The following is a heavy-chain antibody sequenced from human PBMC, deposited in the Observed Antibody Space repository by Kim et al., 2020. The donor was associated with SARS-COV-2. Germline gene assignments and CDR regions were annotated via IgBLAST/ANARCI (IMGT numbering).Heavy chain of an antibody. V-gene: IGHV4-34*01. J-gene: IGHJ4*02. D-gene: IGHD3-22*01. CDR3: ARGPKWGYYRKYFDY. Sequence: PSLKSRVTISVDTSKNQFSLKLSSVTAADTAVYYCARGPKWGYYRKYFDYWGQGTLVTVSS.